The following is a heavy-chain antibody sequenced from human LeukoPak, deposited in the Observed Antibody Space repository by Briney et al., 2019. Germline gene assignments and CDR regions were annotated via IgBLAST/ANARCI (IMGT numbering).Heavy chain of an antibody. D-gene: IGHD6-19*01. CDR1: GGSINSSSYY. J-gene: IGHJ3*02. CDR2: ITTSGDNS. Sequence: ETLSLTCTVSGGSINSSSYYWGWIRQPPGKGLEWVATITTSGDNSFYADSVMGRFTISRDNSKNTVCLQMNSLRAEDTAVYYCAVAGSGAFDIWGQGTMVTVSS. CDR3: AVAGSGAFDI. V-gene: IGHV3-23*01.